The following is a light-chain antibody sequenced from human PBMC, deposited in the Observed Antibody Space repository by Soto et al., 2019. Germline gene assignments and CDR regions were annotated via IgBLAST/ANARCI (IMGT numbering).Light chain of an antibody. CDR1: KSVLYSSNSRNY. Sequence: ERATINCKSSKSVLYSSNSRNYLAWYRQKPGQPPKLLVYWASTRESGVPDRFSGSGSGTDFTLTISIFFSSRRPHTSLTSGFG. CDR3: TSG. V-gene: IGKV4-1*01. CDR2: WAS. J-gene: IGKJ3*01.